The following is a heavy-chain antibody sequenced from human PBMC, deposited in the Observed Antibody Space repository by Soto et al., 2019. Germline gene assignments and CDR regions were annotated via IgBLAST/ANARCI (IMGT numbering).Heavy chain of an antibody. J-gene: IGHJ3*02. D-gene: IGHD6-19*01. CDR1: GFTFSSYG. CDR3: ARAPPYSSGWYAAFDI. Sequence: QVQLVESGGGVVQPGRSLRLSCAASGFTFSSYGMHWVRQAPGKGLEWVAVIWYDGSNKYYADSVKGRFTISRDNSKNTLYLQMNSLRAEDTAVYYCARAPPYSSGWYAAFDIWGQGTMVTVSS. V-gene: IGHV3-33*01. CDR2: IWYDGSNK.